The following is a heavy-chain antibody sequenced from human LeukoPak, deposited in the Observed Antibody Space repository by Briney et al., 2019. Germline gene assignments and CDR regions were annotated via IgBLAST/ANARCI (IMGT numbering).Heavy chain of an antibody. V-gene: IGHV3-7*01. CDR1: GFTFSSYW. CDR2: IKQDGSEK. Sequence: GGSLRLSCAASGFTFSSYWMSWVRQAPVKGLEWVANIKQDGSEKYYVDSVKGRFTISRDNAKNSLYLQMNSLRAEDTAVYYCARAPQYYYDSSGYYWWFDPWGQGTLVTVSS. D-gene: IGHD3-22*01. J-gene: IGHJ5*02. CDR3: ARAPQYYYDSSGYYWWFDP.